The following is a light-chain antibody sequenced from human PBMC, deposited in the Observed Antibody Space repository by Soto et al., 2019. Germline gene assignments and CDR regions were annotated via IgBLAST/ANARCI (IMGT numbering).Light chain of an antibody. CDR2: AAS. CDR1: QGISSY. J-gene: IGKJ4*01. Sequence: DIHLSHSPSFLASSVGDRVTITCRASQGISSYLAWYQQKPGKAPKLLIYAASTLQSGVPSRFSGSGSGTEFTLTISSLQPADFATYYCQQLNSYPLTFGGGTKVDIK. V-gene: IGKV1-9*01. CDR3: QQLNSYPLT.